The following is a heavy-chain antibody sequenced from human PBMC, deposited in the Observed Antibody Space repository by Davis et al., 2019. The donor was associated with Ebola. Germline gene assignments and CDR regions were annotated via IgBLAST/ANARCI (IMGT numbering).Heavy chain of an antibody. CDR1: GFTFSSYG. CDR2: ISYDGSNK. Sequence: GESLKISCAASGFTFSSYGMHWVRQAPGKGLEWVAVISYDGSNKYYADSVKGRFTISRDNSKNTMYLQMSSLRAEDTAVYYCAREDTGLAYFDYWGQGALVTVSS. V-gene: IGHV3-30*03. D-gene: IGHD5-18*01. J-gene: IGHJ4*02. CDR3: AREDTGLAYFDY.